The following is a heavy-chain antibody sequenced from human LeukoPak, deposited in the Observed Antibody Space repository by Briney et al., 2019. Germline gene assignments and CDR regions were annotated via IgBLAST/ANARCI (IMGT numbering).Heavy chain of an antibody. CDR2: IIPIFDIT. V-gene: IGHV1-69*04. CDR3: ARGAAQYDSSGYQSSPFDY. Sequence: ASVKVSCKASGGTFSSYGIGWVRQAPGQGRDWMGSIIPIFDITNYAQNFQGRVTTTADKSTSTAYMELSSLRSEDTAVYYCARGAAQYDSSGYQSSPFDYWGQGTLVTVSS. CDR1: GGTFSSYG. D-gene: IGHD3-22*01. J-gene: IGHJ4*02.